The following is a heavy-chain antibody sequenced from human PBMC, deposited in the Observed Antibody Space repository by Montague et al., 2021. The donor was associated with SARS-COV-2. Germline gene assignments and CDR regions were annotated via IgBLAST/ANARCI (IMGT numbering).Heavy chain of an antibody. CDR2: IIPNSGGT. CDR1: GYTFTGYY. CDR3: AREGGEIGTGSYYGLDV. J-gene: IGHJ6*02. Sequence: SGKVSCKASGYTFTGYYMHLVRQAPGQGLEWMGWIIPNSGGTNYAQMFRGRVTMTRDTSISTFYMELSGLRSDDTAVYFCAREGGEIGTGSYYGLDVWGQGTTVIVSS. V-gene: IGHV1-2*02. D-gene: IGHD1-1*01.